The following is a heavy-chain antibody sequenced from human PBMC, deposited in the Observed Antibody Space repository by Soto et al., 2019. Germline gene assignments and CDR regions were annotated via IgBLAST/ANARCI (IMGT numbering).Heavy chain of an antibody. V-gene: IGHV4-59*01. J-gene: IGHJ5*02. D-gene: IGHD4-17*01. CDR1: GGSISSYY. Sequence: SETLSLTCTVSGGSISSYYWSWIRQPPGKGLEWIGYIYYSGSTNYNPSLKSRVTISVDTSKNQFSLKLSSVTAADTAVYYCARGSLGDYVNWFDPWGQGTLVTVSS. CDR3: ARGSLGDYVNWFDP. CDR2: IYYSGST.